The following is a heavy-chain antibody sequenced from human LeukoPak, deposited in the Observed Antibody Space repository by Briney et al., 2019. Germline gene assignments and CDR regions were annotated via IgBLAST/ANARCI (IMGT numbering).Heavy chain of an antibody. CDR3: ARDQRIVPTYAYGMDV. Sequence: GGSLRLSCAASGFTFSSYSMNWDRQAPGKGLEWVANIKQDGSEKYYVDSVKGRFTISRDNAKNSLYLQMNSLRAEDTAVYYCARDQRIVPTYAYGMDVWGQGTTATVSS. CDR2: IKQDGSEK. J-gene: IGHJ6*02. V-gene: IGHV3-7*01. D-gene: IGHD3-22*01. CDR1: GFTFSSYS.